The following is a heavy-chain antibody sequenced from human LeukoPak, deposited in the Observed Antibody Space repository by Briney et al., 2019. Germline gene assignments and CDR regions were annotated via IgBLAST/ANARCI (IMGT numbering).Heavy chain of an antibody. CDR3: ASLSRSILTGYRRNYMDV. D-gene: IGHD3-9*01. J-gene: IGHJ6*03. V-gene: IGHV4-34*01. CDR1: GGSFSGYY. Sequence: NSSETLSLTCAVYGGSFSGYYWSWIRQPPGKGLEWIGEINHSGSTNYNPSLKSRVTISVDTSKNQFSLKLSSVTAADTAVYYCASLSRSILTGYRRNYMDVWGKGTTVTVSS. CDR2: INHSGST.